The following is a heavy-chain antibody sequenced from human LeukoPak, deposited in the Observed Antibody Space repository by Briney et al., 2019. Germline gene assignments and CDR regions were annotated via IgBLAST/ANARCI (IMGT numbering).Heavy chain of an antibody. CDR3: VGSVLWWEPLDY. CDR2: INHSGST. CDR1: GGSFSGYY. J-gene: IGHJ4*02. V-gene: IGHV4-34*01. D-gene: IGHD2-21*01. Sequence: SETLSLTCAVYGGSFSGYYWSWIRQPPGKGLEWIGEINHSGSTNYNPSLKSRVTISVDTSKNQFSLKLSSVTAADTAVYYCVGSVLWWEPLDYWGQGILVTVSS.